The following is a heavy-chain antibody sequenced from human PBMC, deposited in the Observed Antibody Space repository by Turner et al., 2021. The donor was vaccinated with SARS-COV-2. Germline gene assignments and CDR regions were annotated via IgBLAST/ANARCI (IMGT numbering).Heavy chain of an antibody. CDR3: ARDSDSSGLLPHFDY. CDR1: GFTFSSYG. V-gene: IGHV3-33*01. CDR2: IWYDGSNN. D-gene: IGHD3-22*01. Sequence: VQLVESGGGVVQPGRSLRLSCSSSGFTFSSYGMHWVRQAPGKGLGWEAVIWYDGSNNYYADSVKGRLTISRENSKTTLYLQMNSRRAEDTAVYYCARDSDSSGLLPHFDYWGQGTLVTVSS. J-gene: IGHJ4*02.